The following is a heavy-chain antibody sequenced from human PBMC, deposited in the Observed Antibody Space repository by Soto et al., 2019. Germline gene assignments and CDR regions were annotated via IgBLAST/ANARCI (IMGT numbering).Heavy chain of an antibody. Sequence: PLETLSLSCAFYGLSFSGYGLSWIRQPPGKGLEWIGEINHSGSTNYNPSLKSRVTISVDTSKNQFSLKLSSVTAADTAVYYCARGCSSASCYYYWGQGTLVTVSS. CDR1: GLSFSGYG. CDR3: ARGCSSASCYYY. CDR2: INHSGST. J-gene: IGHJ4*02. V-gene: IGHV4-34*01. D-gene: IGHD2-2*01.